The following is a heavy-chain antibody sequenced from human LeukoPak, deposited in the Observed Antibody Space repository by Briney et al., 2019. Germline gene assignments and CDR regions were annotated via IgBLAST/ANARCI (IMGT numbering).Heavy chain of an antibody. D-gene: IGHD3-9*01. CDR3: ARGGYDILTGYYNWFDP. CDR2: ISAYNGNT. V-gene: IGHV1-18*01. Sequence: ASVKVSCKASGYTFTSYGIRWVRQAPGQGLERMGWISAYNGNTNYAQKLQGRVTMTTDTSTSTAYMELKSLRSDDTAVYYCARGGYDILTGYYNWFDPGGQGTLVTVSS. J-gene: IGHJ5*02. CDR1: GYTFTSYG.